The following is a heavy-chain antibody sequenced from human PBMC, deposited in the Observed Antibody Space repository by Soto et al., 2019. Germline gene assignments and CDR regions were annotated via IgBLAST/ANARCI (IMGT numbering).Heavy chain of an antibody. V-gene: IGHV3-30-3*01. J-gene: IGHJ3*02. Sequence: QVQLVESGGGVVQPGRSLRLSCAASGFTFSSYAMHWVRQAPGKGPEWVAVISYDGSSKTYADSVKGQFTISRDNSKNSLFLQMKILRPEDTAVYYCARRNSDYSSVWSDAFDIWGQGTMVTVSS. CDR2: ISYDGSSK. D-gene: IGHD6-19*01. CDR1: GFTFSSYA. CDR3: ARRNSDYSSVWSDAFDI.